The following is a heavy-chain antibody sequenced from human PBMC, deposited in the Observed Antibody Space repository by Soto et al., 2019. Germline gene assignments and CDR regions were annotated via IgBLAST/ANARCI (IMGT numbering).Heavy chain of an antibody. CDR2: IYPGDSDT. CDR3: ARHGIAARATDAFER. CDR1: GYSFTSYW. Sequence: PGESLKISCKGSGYSFTSYWIGWVRQMPGKGLEWMGIIYPGDSDTRYSPSFQGQVTISADKSISTAYLQWSSLKASDTAMYYCARHGIAARATDAFERWGQGTMVTVS. J-gene: IGHJ3*02. V-gene: IGHV5-51*01. D-gene: IGHD6-6*01.